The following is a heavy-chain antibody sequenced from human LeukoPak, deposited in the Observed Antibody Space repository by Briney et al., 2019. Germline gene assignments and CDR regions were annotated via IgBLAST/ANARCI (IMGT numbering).Heavy chain of an antibody. J-gene: IGHJ4*02. V-gene: IGHV3-30*04. CDR2: ISYDGSNK. CDR3: ARAGGRFDY. CDR1: GFTFSSYA. Sequence: PGESLRLSCAASGFTFSSYAMHWVRQAPGKGLEWVAVISYDGSNKYYADSVKGRFTISRDNSKNTLYLQMNSLRAEDTAVYYCARAGGRFDYWGQGTLVTVSS.